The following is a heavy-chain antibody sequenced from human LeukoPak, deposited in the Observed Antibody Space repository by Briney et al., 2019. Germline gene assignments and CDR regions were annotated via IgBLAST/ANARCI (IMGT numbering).Heavy chain of an antibody. J-gene: IGHJ4*02. V-gene: IGHV3-48*03. CDR2: INENGGSI. CDR1: GFSLSSYE. Sequence: GGSLRLSCVGSGFSLSSYEMNWVRQAPGKGLEWVADINENGGSISYADSVKGRFTIARDNAKNSLYLQLNSLRAEDTAVYYCAKDRSAMGLYYFDYWGQGTLVTVSS. CDR3: AKDRSAMGLYYFDY. D-gene: IGHD5-18*01.